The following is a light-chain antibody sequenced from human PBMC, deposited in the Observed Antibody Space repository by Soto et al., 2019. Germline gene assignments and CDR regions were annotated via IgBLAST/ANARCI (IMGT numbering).Light chain of an antibody. CDR1: QSISSW. J-gene: IGKJ1*01. CDR3: QQYDSYPWT. V-gene: IGKV1-5*01. Sequence: IQMTQSPSTLSASVGDRVTITCRASQSISSWLAWYQQKPGKAPKLLIYDAYNLESGVTSRFSGGGSGTEFTLTISSLQPDDFGTYFCQQYDSYPWTFGQGTQVDIK. CDR2: DAY.